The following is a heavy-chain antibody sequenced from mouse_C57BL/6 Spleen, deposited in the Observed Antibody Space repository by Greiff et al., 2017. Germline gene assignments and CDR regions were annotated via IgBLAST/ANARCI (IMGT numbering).Heavy chain of an antibody. J-gene: IGHJ1*03. CDR1: GYTFTSYT. D-gene: IGHD1-1*01. Sequence: QVQLQQSGAELARPGASVKMSCKASGYTFTSYTMHWVKQRPGQGLEWIGYINPSSGYTKYNQKFKDKATLTADKSSSTAYMQLSSLTSEDSAVYYCARNPFTTGYFDVWGTGTTVTVSS. CDR3: ARNPFTTGYFDV. CDR2: INPSSGYT. V-gene: IGHV1-4*01.